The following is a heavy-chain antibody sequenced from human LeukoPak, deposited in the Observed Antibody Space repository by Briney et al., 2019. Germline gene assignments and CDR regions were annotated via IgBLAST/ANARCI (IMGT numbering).Heavy chain of an antibody. CDR1: GGSINSYY. Sequence: SETLSLTCTVSGGSINSYYWSWIRQPAGEGLEWIGHIYISGSTNYNPSLKSRVTMSVDTSKNQFSLKLSSVTAADTAVYYCARTYYDTSGFYFDFWGQGILVTVSS. V-gene: IGHV4-4*07. J-gene: IGHJ4*02. D-gene: IGHD3-22*01. CDR2: IYISGST. CDR3: ARTYYDTSGFYFDF.